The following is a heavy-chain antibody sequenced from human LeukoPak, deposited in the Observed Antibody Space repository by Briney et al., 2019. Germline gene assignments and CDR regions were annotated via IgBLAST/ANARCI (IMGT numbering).Heavy chain of an antibody. CDR2: IYPGDSDT. CDR1: GYIFTNYW. D-gene: IGHD6-6*01. V-gene: IGHV5-51*01. Sequence: GESLKISCKAFGYIFTNYWIGWVRQMPGKGLEWMRIIYPGDSDTRYSPSFQGQVTISADESITTAYLQWSSLKASDTAIYYCAHTLASSAVDAFDIWGQGTMVTVSS. CDR3: AHTLASSAVDAFDI. J-gene: IGHJ3*02.